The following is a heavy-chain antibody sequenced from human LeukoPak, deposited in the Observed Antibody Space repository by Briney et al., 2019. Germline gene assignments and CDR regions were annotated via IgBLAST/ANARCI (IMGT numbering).Heavy chain of an antibody. V-gene: IGHV3-30*04. CDR1: GFTFSSYA. Sequence: PGGSLRLSCAASGFTFSSYAMYWVRQAPGKGLEWVAVISYDGSNKYYADSVKGRFTISRDNSKNTLYLQMNSLRAEDTAVYYCARPNSNYEYYFDYWGQGTLVTVSS. J-gene: IGHJ4*02. CDR2: ISYDGSNK. D-gene: IGHD4-11*01. CDR3: ARPNSNYEYYFDY.